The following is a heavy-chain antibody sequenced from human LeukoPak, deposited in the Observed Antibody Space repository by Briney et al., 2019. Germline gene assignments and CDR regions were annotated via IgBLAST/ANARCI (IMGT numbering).Heavy chain of an antibody. Sequence: SVTVSCKASGYTFTSYAISWVRQAPGQGLEWMGRIIPILGVANYAQKFQGRVTITADKSTSTAYMELSSLRSEDTAVYYCARGRQQLYYYYGMDVWGQGTTVTVSS. D-gene: IGHD6-13*01. J-gene: IGHJ6*02. CDR2: IIPILGVA. CDR3: ARGRQQLYYYYGMDV. V-gene: IGHV1-69*04. CDR1: GYTFTSYA.